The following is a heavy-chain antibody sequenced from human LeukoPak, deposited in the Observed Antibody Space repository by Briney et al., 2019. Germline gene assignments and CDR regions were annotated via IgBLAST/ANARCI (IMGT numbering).Heavy chain of an antibody. J-gene: IGHJ5*02. CDR3: AGGGVVPAANWFDP. Sequence: SVQVSCKASGGTFSSYAISWLRQAPGQGLGWMGRIIPILGIANNAQKYQGRVTISADKYTSTAYMELSSLRSEDTAVYYCAGGGVVPAANWFDPWGQGTLVTVSS. CDR1: GGTFSSYA. D-gene: IGHD2-2*01. CDR2: IIPILGIA. V-gene: IGHV1-69*04.